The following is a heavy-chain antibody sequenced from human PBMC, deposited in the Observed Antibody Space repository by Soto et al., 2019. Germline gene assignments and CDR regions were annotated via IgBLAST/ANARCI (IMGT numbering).Heavy chain of an antibody. CDR2: IKQDGSEK. V-gene: IGHV3-7*01. J-gene: IGHJ5*02. CDR3: ASESSGWYWDWFDP. Sequence: HPGGSLRLSCAASGFTFSSYWMSWVRQAPGKGLEWVANIKQDGSEKYYVDSVKGRFTISRDNAKNSLYLQMNSLRAEDTAVYYCASESSGWYWDWFDPWGQGTLVTVSS. CDR1: GFTFSSYW. D-gene: IGHD6-19*01.